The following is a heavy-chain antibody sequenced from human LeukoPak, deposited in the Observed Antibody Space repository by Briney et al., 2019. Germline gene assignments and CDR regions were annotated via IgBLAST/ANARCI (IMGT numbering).Heavy chain of an antibody. CDR1: GFTFSNYA. D-gene: IGHD3-16*01. CDR2: LGGGDNDR. CDR3: ARDQGYSEIYGMDV. Sequence: GGSLRLSCVASGFTFSNYAMSWARHTPGKGLQWVSVLGGGDNDRYYTDSVKGRFIVSRDNSKNTLFLQMNSLRPEDTAMYYCARDQGYSEIYGMDVWGQGTTVTVSS. J-gene: IGHJ6*02. V-gene: IGHV3-23*01.